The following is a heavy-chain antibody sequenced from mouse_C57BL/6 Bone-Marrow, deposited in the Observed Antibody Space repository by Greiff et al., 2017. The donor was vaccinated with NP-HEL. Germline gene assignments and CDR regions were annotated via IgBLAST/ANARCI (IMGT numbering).Heavy chain of an antibody. J-gene: IGHJ2*01. CDR3: ARRITTVVGGY. CDR2: IYPRSGNT. CDR1: GYTFTSYG. V-gene: IGHV1-81*01. D-gene: IGHD1-1*01. Sequence: VQLQQSGAELARPGASVKLSCKASGYTFTSYGISWVKQRTGQGLEWIGEIYPRSGNTYYNEKFKGKATLTADKSSSTAYMELRSLTSEDSAVYFCARRITTVVGGYWGQGTTLTVSS.